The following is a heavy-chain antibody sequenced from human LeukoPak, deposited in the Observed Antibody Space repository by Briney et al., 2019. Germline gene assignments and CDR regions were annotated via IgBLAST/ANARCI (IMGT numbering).Heavy chain of an antibody. CDR3: AKDLSDYDFWSGYLYPG. Sequence: PGGSLRLSCAASGFTFSSYGMHWVRQAPGKGLEWVAFIRYDGSNKYYADSEKGRFAISRDNSKNTLYLQMNSLRAEDTAVYYCAKDLSDYDFWSGYLYPGWGQGTLVTVSS. V-gene: IGHV3-30*02. D-gene: IGHD3-3*01. J-gene: IGHJ4*02. CDR1: GFTFSSYG. CDR2: IRYDGSNK.